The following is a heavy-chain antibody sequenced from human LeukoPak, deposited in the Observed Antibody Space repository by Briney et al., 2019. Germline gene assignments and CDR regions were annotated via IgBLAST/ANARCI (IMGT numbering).Heavy chain of an antibody. J-gene: IGHJ4*02. Sequence: PSQTLSLTCTVSGGSISSGSYYWSWIRQPAGKGLEWIGRIYTSGSTNYNPSLKSRVTISVDTSKNQFSLKLSSVTAADTAVYYCASSGIAAAGVDYWGQGTLVTVSS. CDR2: IYTSGST. D-gene: IGHD6-13*01. CDR1: GGSISSGSYY. V-gene: IGHV4-61*02. CDR3: ASSGIAAAGVDY.